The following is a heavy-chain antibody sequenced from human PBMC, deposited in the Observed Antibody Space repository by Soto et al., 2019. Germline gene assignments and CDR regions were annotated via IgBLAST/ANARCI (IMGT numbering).Heavy chain of an antibody. CDR1: GFTFSSYD. J-gene: IGHJ6*02. CDR2: IGTAGDP. Sequence: EVQLVESGGGLVQPGGSLRLSCAASGFTFSSYDMHWVRQATGKGLEWVSAIGTAGDPYYPGSVKGRFTISRENAKNSLYLQMNSLRAEDTAVYYCAKGGEENYYYYGMDVWGQGTTVTVSS. CDR3: AKGGEENYYYYGMDV. D-gene: IGHD5-12*01. V-gene: IGHV3-13*05.